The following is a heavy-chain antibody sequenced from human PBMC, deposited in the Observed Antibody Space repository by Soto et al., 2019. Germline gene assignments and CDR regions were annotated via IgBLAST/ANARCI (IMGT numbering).Heavy chain of an antibody. V-gene: IGHV5-10-1*01. CDR3: ARDTYSGYDLNWFDP. D-gene: IGHD5-12*01. J-gene: IGHJ5*02. CDR1: GYSFTSYW. CDR2: IDPSDSYT. Sequence: GESLKISCKGSGYSFTSYWISWVRQMPGKGLEWMGRIDPSDSYTNYSPSFQGHVTISADKSISTAYLQWSSLKASDTAMYYCARDTYSGYDLNWFDPWGQGTMVAVSS.